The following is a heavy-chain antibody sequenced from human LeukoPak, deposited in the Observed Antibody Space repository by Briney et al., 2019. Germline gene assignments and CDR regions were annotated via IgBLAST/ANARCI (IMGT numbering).Heavy chain of an antibody. J-gene: IGHJ4*02. CDR2: VSGRGDST. V-gene: IGHV3-23*01. CDR3: ALRLLGEYDYFDY. CDR1: GFTFSSYA. Sequence: RSGGSLRLSCAASGFTFSSYAMSWVRQAPGKGLEWVSAVSGRGDSTYYADSVKGRFTISRDNAKNSLFLQMNGLRAEDTAVYYCALRLLGEYDYFDYWGQGTLVTVSS. D-gene: IGHD2/OR15-2a*01.